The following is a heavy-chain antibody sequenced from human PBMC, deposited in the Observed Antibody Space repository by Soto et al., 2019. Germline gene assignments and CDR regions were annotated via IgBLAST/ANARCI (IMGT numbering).Heavy chain of an antibody. CDR1: GYSFTSYW. D-gene: IGHD6-13*01. J-gene: IGHJ4*02. V-gene: IGHV5-51*01. CDR3: ARISIGSIAAAGTLDY. CDR2: IYPGDSDT. Sequence: GESLKISCKGSGYSFTSYWIGWVRQMPGKGLEWMGIIYPGDSDTRYSPSFQGQVTISADKSISTAYLQWSSLKASDTAMYYCARISIGSIAAAGTLDYWGQGTLVTVSS.